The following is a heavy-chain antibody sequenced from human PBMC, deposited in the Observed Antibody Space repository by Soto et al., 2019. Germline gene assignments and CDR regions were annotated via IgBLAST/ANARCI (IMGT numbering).Heavy chain of an antibody. CDR3: ARGPPRAYYYYYMDV. Sequence: EVQLVESGGGLVQPGGSLRLSCAAPGFTFSSYAMHWVRQAPGKGLEYVSAISSNGGSTYYANSVKGRFTISRDNSKNTLYLQMGRLRAEDMAVYYCARGPPRAYYYYYMDVWGKGTTVTVSS. V-gene: IGHV3-64*01. CDR2: ISSNGGST. CDR1: GFTFSSYA. J-gene: IGHJ6*03.